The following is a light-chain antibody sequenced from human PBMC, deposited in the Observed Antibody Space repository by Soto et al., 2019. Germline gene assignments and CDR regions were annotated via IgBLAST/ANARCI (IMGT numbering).Light chain of an antibody. CDR2: EVS. V-gene: IGLV2-14*01. Sequence: QSALTQPASVSGSPGQSITISCTGTSSDVGGYNYVSWYQQHPGKAPKLMIYEVSYRPSGVSNRFSASKSGNTASLTISGLQAEDEADYYCSSYGGRSTYVFGTGTKLTVL. J-gene: IGLJ1*01. CDR3: SSYGGRSTYV. CDR1: SSDVGGYNY.